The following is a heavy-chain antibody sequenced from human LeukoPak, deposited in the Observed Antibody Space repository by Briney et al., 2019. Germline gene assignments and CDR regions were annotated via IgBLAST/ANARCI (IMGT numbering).Heavy chain of an antibody. D-gene: IGHD6-19*01. V-gene: IGHV4-59*08. Sequence: SETLSLTCTVSGGSISGFYWTWIRQPPGKGLEYIGYINPTGSTNYNPSLKSRVTITLDTSKNQFSLRLSSVTAADTAVYYCARQSSGWYYFDYWGQGTLVTVSS. CDR1: GGSISGFY. CDR2: INPTGST. CDR3: ARQSSGWYYFDY. J-gene: IGHJ4*02.